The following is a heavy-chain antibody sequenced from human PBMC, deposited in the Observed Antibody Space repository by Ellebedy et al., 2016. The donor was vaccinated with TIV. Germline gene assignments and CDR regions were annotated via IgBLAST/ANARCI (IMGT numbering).Heavy chain of an antibody. CDR2: IYQDGSDQ. D-gene: IGHD4-17*01. CDR1: GFSFRSYW. Sequence: GESLKIYCAASGFSFRSYWMSWVRQAPGKGLEWVANIYQDGSDQYYVDSVEGRFTISRDNAKNSLFLQMNSLRFEDTAVYYCARRGIYGDYAVQVNSWFDSWGRGTLVTVSS. V-gene: IGHV3-7*01. J-gene: IGHJ5*01. CDR3: ARRGIYGDYAVQVNSWFDS.